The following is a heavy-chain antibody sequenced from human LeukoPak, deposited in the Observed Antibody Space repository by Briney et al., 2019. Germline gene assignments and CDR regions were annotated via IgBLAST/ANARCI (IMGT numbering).Heavy chain of an antibody. CDR3: ARYYNIPY. V-gene: IGHV4-4*02. Sequence: SGTLSLTCAVSGGSISSSNWWSWGRQPPGKGMEWTGEIYHSGSTNYNPSLKSRDTISVHKSKNQFSLKLSSVTAAETAVYYCARYYNIPYWGQGTLVTVSS. J-gene: IGHJ4*02. D-gene: IGHD3-9*01. CDR2: IYHSGST. CDR1: GGSISSSNW.